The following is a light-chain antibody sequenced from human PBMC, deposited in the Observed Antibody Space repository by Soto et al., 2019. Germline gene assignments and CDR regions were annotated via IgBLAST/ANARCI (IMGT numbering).Light chain of an antibody. CDR1: SSDVSGYNY. Sequence: QSALTQPHSVSGSPGQSVTISCTGPSSDVSGYNYVSWYQQHPGRAPKLMLYDVGKRPSGVPDRFSGSKSGNTASLTISGLQAEDEADYYCSSYAGSAVVFGGGTKLTVL. J-gene: IGLJ2*01. V-gene: IGLV2-11*01. CDR2: DVG. CDR3: SSYAGSAVV.